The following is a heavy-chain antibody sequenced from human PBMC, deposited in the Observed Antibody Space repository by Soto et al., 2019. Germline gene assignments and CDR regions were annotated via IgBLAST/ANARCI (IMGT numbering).Heavy chain of an antibody. Sequence: GGSLRLSYAASGLTFSSYAMSWIRQATGKGLEWVSAISGSGGSTYYADSVKGRFTISRDNSKNTLYLQMNSLRAEDTAVYYCAKVFGYSYGYNDYWGQGTLVTVSS. CDR2: ISGSGGST. V-gene: IGHV3-23*01. CDR1: GLTFSSYA. CDR3: AKVFGYSYGYNDY. D-gene: IGHD5-18*01. J-gene: IGHJ4*02.